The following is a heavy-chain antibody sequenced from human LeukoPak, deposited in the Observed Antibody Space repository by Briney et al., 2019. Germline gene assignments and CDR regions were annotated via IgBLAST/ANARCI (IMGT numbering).Heavy chain of an antibody. Sequence: SETLSLTCTISGGSISSYYWSWIRQPPGKGLEWIGYIYYSGSTNYNPSLKSRVTISVDTSKNQFSLKLSSVTAADTAVYYCARDPRITIFGVVTAGACDIWGQGTMVTVSS. CDR2: IYYSGST. V-gene: IGHV4-59*01. CDR3: ARDPRITIFGVVTAGACDI. J-gene: IGHJ3*02. D-gene: IGHD3-3*01. CDR1: GGSISSYY.